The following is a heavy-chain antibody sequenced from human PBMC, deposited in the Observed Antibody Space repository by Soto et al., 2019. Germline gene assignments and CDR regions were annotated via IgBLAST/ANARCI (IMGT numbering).Heavy chain of an antibody. CDR2: TRNKDSGYIT. CDR3: ASDLSGSDIVY. Sequence: EVQLVESGGGLVQPGGSLSLSCAASGFIFSDHLMDWVRQSPRKGLEWVGRTRNKDSGYITQYAASVKGRFTISRDESQNLLYLQMNSLRTEDTAVYYCASDLSGSDIVYWGQGTLVTVSS. V-gene: IGHV3-72*01. D-gene: IGHD1-26*01. J-gene: IGHJ4*02. CDR1: GFIFSDHL.